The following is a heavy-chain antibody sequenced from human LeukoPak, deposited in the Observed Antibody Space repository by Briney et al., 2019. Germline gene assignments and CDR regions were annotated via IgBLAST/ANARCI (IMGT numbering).Heavy chain of an antibody. J-gene: IGHJ4*02. Sequence: GGSLRLSCAASGFTFSSYSMNWVRQAPGKGLEWVSSISSSSSYIYYADSVKGRFTISRDNAKNSLYLQMNSLRAEDTAVYYCARDPRYYDSSGYSQFDYWGQGTLVTVSS. V-gene: IGHV3-21*01. CDR3: ARDPRYYDSSGYSQFDY. D-gene: IGHD3-22*01. CDR1: GFTFSSYS. CDR2: ISSSSSYI.